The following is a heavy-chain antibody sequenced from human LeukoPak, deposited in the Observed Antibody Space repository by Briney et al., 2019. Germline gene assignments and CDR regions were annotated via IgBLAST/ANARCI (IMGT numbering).Heavy chain of an antibody. CDR3: ARGGITIFGVVTFDY. V-gene: IGHV1-18*01. D-gene: IGHD3-3*01. CDR2: ISAYNGNT. J-gene: IGHJ4*02. Sequence: GASVKVSCKASGYTFTSYGISWVRQAPGQGLEWMGWISAYNGNTNYAQKLQGRVTMTTDTSTSTAYMELRSPRSDDTAVYYCARGGITIFGVVTFDYWGQGTLVTVSS. CDR1: GYTFTSYG.